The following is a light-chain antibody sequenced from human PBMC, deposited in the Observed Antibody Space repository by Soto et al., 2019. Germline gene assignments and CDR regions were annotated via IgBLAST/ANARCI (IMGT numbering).Light chain of an antibody. J-gene: IGKJ3*01. Sequence: DIQMTQSPSSLSAPVGDRVTLTCLASQGIDTYLAWYQQKPVQVPKLLLYAASTLQSGGPSRFSGSGSGTDFTLTISSLQSEDVATYVCQEYTSAPFTFGPGTKVDIK. CDR2: AAS. CDR3: QEYTSAPFT. V-gene: IGKV1-27*01. CDR1: QGIDTY.